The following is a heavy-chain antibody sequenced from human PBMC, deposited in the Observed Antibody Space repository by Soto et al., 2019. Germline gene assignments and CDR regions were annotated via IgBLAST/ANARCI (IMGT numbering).Heavy chain of an antibody. CDR2: IYPGDSDT. D-gene: IGHD2-15*01. V-gene: IGHV5-51*01. J-gene: IGHJ5*02. Sequence: PGESLKISCKGSGYSFTSYWIGWVRQMPGKGLEWMGIIYPGDSDTRYSPSFQGQVTISADKSISTAYLQWSSLKASDTAMYYCARQVVVVAATADWFDPWGQGTLVTVSS. CDR1: GYSFTSYW. CDR3: ARQVVVVAATADWFDP.